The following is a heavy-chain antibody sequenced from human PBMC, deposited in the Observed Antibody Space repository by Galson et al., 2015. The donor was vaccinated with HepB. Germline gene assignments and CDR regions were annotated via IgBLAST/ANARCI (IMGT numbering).Heavy chain of an antibody. D-gene: IGHD6-19*01. V-gene: IGHV3-23*01. CDR3: AKEVDIAVAAYFDY. CDR1: GFTFSSYA. J-gene: IGHJ4*02. CDR2: ISGTGGST. Sequence: SLRLSCAASGFTFSSYAMNWLRQAPGKGLKWVSAISGTGGSTYYADSVKGRFTISRDNSKNTLYLQMNSLRAEDTAVYYCAKEVDIAVAAYFDYWGQGTLVTASS.